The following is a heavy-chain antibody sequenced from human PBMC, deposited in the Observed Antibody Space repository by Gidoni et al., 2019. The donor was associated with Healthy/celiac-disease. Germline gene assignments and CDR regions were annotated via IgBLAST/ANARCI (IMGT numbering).Heavy chain of an antibody. Sequence: QVQLVQSGAEVKKPGASVTVSCQASGYTFTGYYMHWVRQAPGQGLEWMGWINPNSGGTNYAQKFQGRVTMTRDTSISTAYMELSRLRSDDTAVYYCARGLAARPAAPDKDNYYYYGMDVWGQGTTVTVSS. CDR3: ARGLAARPAAPDKDNYYYYGMDV. CDR1: GYTFTGYY. CDR2: INPNSGGT. V-gene: IGHV1-2*02. D-gene: IGHD6-6*01. J-gene: IGHJ6*02.